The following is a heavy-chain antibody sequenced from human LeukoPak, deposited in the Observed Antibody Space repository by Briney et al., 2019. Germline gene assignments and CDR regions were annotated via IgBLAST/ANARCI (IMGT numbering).Heavy chain of an antibody. D-gene: IGHD3-3*01. J-gene: IGHJ5*02. Sequence: GASVKVSCKASGYTFTNYGISWVRQAPGLGLEWMGWISIYNGNTDYAQKLRGRVTMTTDTSTSTAYMELRSLRSDDTAVYYCARITYDFWSGYYMSDDPWGQGTLVTVSS. CDR3: ARITYDFWSGYYMSDDP. V-gene: IGHV1-18*01. CDR2: ISIYNGNT. CDR1: GYTFTNYG.